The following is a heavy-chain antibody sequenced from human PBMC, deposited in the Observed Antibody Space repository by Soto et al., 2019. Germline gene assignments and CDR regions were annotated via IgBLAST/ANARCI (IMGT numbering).Heavy chain of an antibody. D-gene: IGHD6-13*01. V-gene: IGHV4-59*01. J-gene: IGHJ5*02. Sequence: QVQLQESGPGLVKPSETLSLTCTVSGGSISSYYWSWIRQPPGKGLEWIGYIYYSGSTNYNPSLKSRVTISVDTSKSQFSLKLSSVTAADTAVYYCARDYSSSWYGWFDPWGQGTLVTVSS. CDR2: IYYSGST. CDR1: GGSISSYY. CDR3: ARDYSSSWYGWFDP.